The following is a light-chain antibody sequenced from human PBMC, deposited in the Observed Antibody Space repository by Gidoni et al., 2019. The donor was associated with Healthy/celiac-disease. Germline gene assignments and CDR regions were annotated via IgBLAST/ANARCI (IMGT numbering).Light chain of an antibody. V-gene: IGKV3-11*01. J-gene: IGKJ5*01. Sequence: EIVLPQSPATLSLSPGERATLSCRASQSVSSYLAWYQQKPGQAPRLLIYNASNRATGIPDRFSGSGSGTDFTLTISSLGPEDFAVYYCQQRSKWPPITFGQXTRLEIK. CDR3: QQRSKWPPIT. CDR1: QSVSSY. CDR2: NAS.